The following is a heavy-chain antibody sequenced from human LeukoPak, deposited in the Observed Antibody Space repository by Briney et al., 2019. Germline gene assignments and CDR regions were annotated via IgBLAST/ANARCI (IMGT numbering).Heavy chain of an antibody. CDR3: ARGRARYCSSTSCYYYYGMDV. CDR2: ISSSGSTI. V-gene: IGHV3-48*03. J-gene: IGHJ6*02. D-gene: IGHD2-2*01. CDR1: GFTFSSYE. Sequence: GGSLRLSCAASGFTFSSYEMNWVRQAPGKGLEWVPYISSSGSTIYYADSVKGRFTISRDNAKNSLYLQMNSLRAEDTAVYYCARGRARYCSSTSCYYYYGMDVWGQGTTVTVSS.